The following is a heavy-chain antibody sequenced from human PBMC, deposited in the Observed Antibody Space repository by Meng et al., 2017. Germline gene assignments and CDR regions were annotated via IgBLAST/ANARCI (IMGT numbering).Heavy chain of an antibody. D-gene: IGHD3-10*01. V-gene: IGHV4-31*03. J-gene: IGHJ4*02. CDR1: GGSISSGVYY. Sequence: QVQLQESRPGLVKPSQTLSLTCSVSGGSISSGVYYWSWIRQHPGKGLEWIGHIHSSGRTYFNPPLESRVIISVNTSKNQFSLKLNSVTAADSAVYYCAIEADGSGRLDYWGQGSLVTVSS. CDR3: AIEADGSGRLDY. CDR2: IHSSGRT.